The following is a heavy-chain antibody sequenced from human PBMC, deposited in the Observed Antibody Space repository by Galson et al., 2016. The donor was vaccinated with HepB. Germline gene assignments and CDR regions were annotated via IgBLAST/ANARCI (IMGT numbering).Heavy chain of an antibody. J-gene: IGHJ4*02. V-gene: IGHV3-74*01. D-gene: IGHD3-10*01. CDR1: GFTFSNYW. CDR3: ARGRRGAISDFFDS. Sequence: SLRLSCAASGFTFSNYWMNWVRQAPGKGLEWVPRIKTDGSITGYADSVKGRFTISRANGKNTMYLQMNSLRAEDTALYYCARGRRGAISDFFDSWGQGTLVTVSS. CDR2: IKTDGSIT.